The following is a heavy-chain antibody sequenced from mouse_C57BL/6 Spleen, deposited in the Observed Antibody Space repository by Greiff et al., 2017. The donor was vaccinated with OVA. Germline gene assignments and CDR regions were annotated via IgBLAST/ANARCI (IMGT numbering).Heavy chain of an antibody. Sequence: QVQLQQPGAELVKPGASVKLSCKASGYTFTSYWMHWVKQRPGQGLEWIGMIHPNSGSTNYNEKFKSKATLTVDKSSSTAYMQLSSLTSEDSAVXYCAREGLLYYAMDYWGQGTSVTVSS. J-gene: IGHJ4*01. V-gene: IGHV1-64*01. D-gene: IGHD2-13*01. CDR1: GYTFTSYW. CDR3: AREGLLYYAMDY. CDR2: IHPNSGST.